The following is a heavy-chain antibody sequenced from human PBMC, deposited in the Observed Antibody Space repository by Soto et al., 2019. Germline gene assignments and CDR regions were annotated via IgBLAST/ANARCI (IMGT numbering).Heavy chain of an antibody. Sequence: GGSLRLSCAASGFTFTRYSMNWVRQAPGKGLEWVSSISSTTNYIYYGDSMKGRFAISRDNAKNSLYLEMNSLRAEDTAVYYCARESEDLTSNFDYWGQGTLVTVSS. J-gene: IGHJ4*02. CDR2: ISSTTNYI. CDR3: ARESEDLTSNFDY. CDR1: GFTFTRYS. V-gene: IGHV3-21*06.